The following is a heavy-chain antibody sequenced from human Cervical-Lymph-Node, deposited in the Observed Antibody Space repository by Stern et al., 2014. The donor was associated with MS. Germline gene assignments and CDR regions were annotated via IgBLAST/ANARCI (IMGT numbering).Heavy chain of an antibody. D-gene: IGHD1-26*01. Sequence: VQLVKSGAEVKKPGESLKISCKAFGYSFTSHWIGWGRQMPGKGLEWMGIILPGDSDTKYSPSFPGQVTISADMSISTAYLQWSSLKASDTAIYYCARPRSGSYWGGALDSWGQGTLVTVSS. CDR3: ARPRSGSYWGGALDS. CDR1: GYSFTSHW. CDR2: ILPGDSDT. V-gene: IGHV5-51*01. J-gene: IGHJ4*02.